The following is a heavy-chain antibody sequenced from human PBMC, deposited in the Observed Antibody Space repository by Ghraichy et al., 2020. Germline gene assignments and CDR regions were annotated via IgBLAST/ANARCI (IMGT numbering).Heavy chain of an antibody. Sequence: GGSLRLSCAASGFTFSTYSMNWVRQAPGKGLEWVSSISSSSSYIYYADSVKGRFTISRDNAKNSLYLQMNSLRAEDTAVYYCVTMVRGALTSQFDYWGQGTLVTVSS. CDR2: ISSSSSYI. CDR1: GFTFSTYS. J-gene: IGHJ4*02. V-gene: IGHV3-21*01. CDR3: VTMVRGALTSQFDY. D-gene: IGHD3-10*01.